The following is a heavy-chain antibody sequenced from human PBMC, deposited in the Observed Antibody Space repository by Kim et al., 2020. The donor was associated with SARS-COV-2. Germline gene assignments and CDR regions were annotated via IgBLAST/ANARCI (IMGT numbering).Heavy chain of an antibody. D-gene: IGHD3-10*01. CDR2: ISNSGTT. CDR1: GASMSSGDYY. V-gene: IGHV4-30-4*01. Sequence: SETLSLTCTVSGASMSSGDYYWSWIRQPPGKGLEWIGRISNSGTTYYNPFLESRVIISLDMSKYQFSLKLSSETAADTAVYYCARVPGGSGPYPYYFDSWGQGTLITVSS. CDR3: ARVPGGSGPYPYYFDS. J-gene: IGHJ4*02.